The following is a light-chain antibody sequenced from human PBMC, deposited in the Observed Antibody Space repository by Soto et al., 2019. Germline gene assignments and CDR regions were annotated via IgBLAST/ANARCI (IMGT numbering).Light chain of an antibody. CDR2: GAS. V-gene: IGKV3-15*01. CDR1: QSVGTN. CDR3: QQYDDWPQLT. J-gene: IGKJ4*01. Sequence: EIVMTQSPVTLSVSPGERATLSCRASQSVGTNLAWYQQKPGQAPGLLISGASTRATGIPARFSGSGSGTEFTLTISSLQSEDFAIYDCQQYDDWPQLTFGGGTKLEIK.